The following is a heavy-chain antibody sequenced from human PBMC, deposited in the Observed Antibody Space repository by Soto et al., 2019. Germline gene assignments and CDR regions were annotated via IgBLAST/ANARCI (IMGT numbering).Heavy chain of an antibody. Sequence: PGESLKISCKGSGYSFTSYWIGWVRQMPGKGLEWMGIIYPGDSDTRYSPSFQGQVTISADKSISTAYLQWSSLKASDTAMYYCARHQFGSGYDSLYHYGMDVWGQGTKVTVSS. CDR1: GYSFTSYW. CDR2: IYPGDSDT. D-gene: IGHD5-12*01. J-gene: IGHJ6*02. CDR3: ARHQFGSGYDSLYHYGMDV. V-gene: IGHV5-51*01.